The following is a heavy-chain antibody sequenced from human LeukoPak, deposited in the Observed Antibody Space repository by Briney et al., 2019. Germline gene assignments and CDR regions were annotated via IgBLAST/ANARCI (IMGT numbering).Heavy chain of an antibody. Sequence: GGSLRLSCAASGFTFSRYRMHWVRQAPGKGLVWVSSISSDGSTTNYEDSVKGRFTISRDNARSTLYLQMNSLRAGDTAMYYCASLKAGSTGPADFDLWGPGTMVTVS. V-gene: IGHV3-74*01. CDR1: GFTFSRYR. CDR2: ISSDGSTT. CDR3: ASLKAGSTGPADFDL. J-gene: IGHJ3*01.